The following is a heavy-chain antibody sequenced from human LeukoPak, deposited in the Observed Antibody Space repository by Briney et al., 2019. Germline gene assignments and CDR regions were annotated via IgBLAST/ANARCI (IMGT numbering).Heavy chain of an antibody. D-gene: IGHD3-10*01. CDR1: SGSIGSDALY. J-gene: IGHJ4*01. V-gene: IGHV4-39*01. CDR2: VHYTRSYSGTT. Sequence: KPSETLSLTCTVSSGSIGSDALYWAWIRQSPGKGLEWIGSVHYTRSYSGTTYYNPSLESRVTVSTDRSKTLCSLKLTSVTAADTAVYYCVAEEYGTGRYYKSAFWGKGALLTVSS. CDR3: VAEEYGTGRYYKSAF.